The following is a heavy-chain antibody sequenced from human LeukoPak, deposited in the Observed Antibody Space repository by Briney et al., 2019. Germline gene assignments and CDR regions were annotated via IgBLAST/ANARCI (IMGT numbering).Heavy chain of an antibody. CDR2: INPSGGST. D-gene: IGHD1-26*01. CDR1: GYTFTSYY. Sequence: GASVKVSCKASGYTFTSYYIHWVRQAPGQGLEWMGFINPSGGSTSYAQKFQGRVTMATDTSTSTAYMELRSLRSDDTAVYYCARLKAGACFDYWGQGTLVTVSS. CDR3: ARLKAGACFDY. V-gene: IGHV1-46*01. J-gene: IGHJ4*02.